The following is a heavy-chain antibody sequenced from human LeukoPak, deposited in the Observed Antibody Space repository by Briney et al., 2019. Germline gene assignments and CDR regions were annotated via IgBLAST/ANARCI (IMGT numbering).Heavy chain of an antibody. V-gene: IGHV3-7*01. J-gene: IGHJ4*02. CDR1: GFTFSSYW. CDR3: PRDQGYDGRGRYYPYAFDC. Sequence: PGGSLRLSCAASGFTFSSYWMSWVRQAPGKGLEWVANIKQDESEKYYVDSVKGRFTISRDNAKNSLYLQMSSLTAEDTALYYCPRDQGYDGRGRYYPYAFDCWGQGALVTASS. CDR2: IKQDESEK. D-gene: IGHD3-22*01.